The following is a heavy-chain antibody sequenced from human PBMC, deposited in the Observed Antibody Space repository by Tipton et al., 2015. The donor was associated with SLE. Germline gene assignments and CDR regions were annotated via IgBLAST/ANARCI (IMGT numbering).Heavy chain of an antibody. CDR1: GGSFSNSF. V-gene: IGHV4-34*10. J-gene: IGHJ4*02. D-gene: IGHD3-22*01. Sequence: TLSLTCTVYGGSFSNSFWTWIRQSPGKGLEWIGEINHSGTTHYNPSLTGRVTMSVDTSKNQFSLNLSSVTAADTAVYYCARDEYRYDTTGYHLLGHFDFWGQGTPVTVSS. CDR2: INHSGTT. CDR3: ARDEYRYDTTGYHLLGHFDF.